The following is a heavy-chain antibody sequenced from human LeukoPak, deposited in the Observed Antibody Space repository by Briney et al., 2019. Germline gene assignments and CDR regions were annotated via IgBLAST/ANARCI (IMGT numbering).Heavy chain of an antibody. D-gene: IGHD3-9*01. V-gene: IGHV3-30*18. Sequence: GRSLSLSCAASGFTFRSYGMHWVRQAPGKGLEWVAAVSSDGSKKYSADSVKGRITISRDNSKKTLYLQMNSLRAEDTAVYYCAKGYFDWYYFDYWGQGTLVPVSS. CDR1: GFTFRSYG. J-gene: IGHJ4*02. CDR3: AKGYFDWYYFDY. CDR2: VSSDGSKK.